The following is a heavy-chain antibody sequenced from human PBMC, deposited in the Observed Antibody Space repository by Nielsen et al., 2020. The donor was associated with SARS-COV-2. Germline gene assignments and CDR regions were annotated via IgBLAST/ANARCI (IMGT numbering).Heavy chain of an antibody. V-gene: IGHV6-1*01. J-gene: IGHJ6*03. CDR3: ARARGAYGDYYYYYYTDV. D-gene: IGHD4-17*01. CDR2: TYYRSKWYN. Sequence: QAPSRGLEWLGRTYYRSKWYNDYAVSVKSRITINPDTSKNQFSLHLNSVTPEDTAVYYCARARGAYGDYYYYYYTDVWGKGTTVTVSS.